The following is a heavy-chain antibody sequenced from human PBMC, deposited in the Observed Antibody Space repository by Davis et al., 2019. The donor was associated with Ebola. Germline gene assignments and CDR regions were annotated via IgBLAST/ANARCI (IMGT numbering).Heavy chain of an antibody. V-gene: IGHV1-46*01. D-gene: IGHD2/OR15-2a*01. CDR2: INPSGGST. CDR3: AKELESHYFYYAMDL. Sequence: ASVKVSCKASGYTFTSYYMHWVRQAPGQGLEWMGIINPSGGSTSYAQKFQGRVTMTRDTSTSTVYMELSSLRSEDTAVYYCAKELESHYFYYAMDLWGQGTTVTVSS. J-gene: IGHJ6*02. CDR1: GYTFTSYY.